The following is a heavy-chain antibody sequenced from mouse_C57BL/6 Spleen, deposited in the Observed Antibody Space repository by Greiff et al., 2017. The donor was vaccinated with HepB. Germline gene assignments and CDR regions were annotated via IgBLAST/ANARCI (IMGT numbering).Heavy chain of an antibody. D-gene: IGHD6-1*01. Sequence: DVMLVESGGGLVQSGRSLRLSCATSGFTFRDFYMEWVRQAPGKGLEWIAARRNKANDYTTEYSASVKGRFIVSRDTSQSILYLQMNALRAEDTAIYYCARDALFPDYAMDYWGQGTSVTVSS. J-gene: IGHJ4*01. CDR3: ARDALFPDYAMDY. V-gene: IGHV7-1*01. CDR2: RRNKANDYTT. CDR1: GFTFRDFY.